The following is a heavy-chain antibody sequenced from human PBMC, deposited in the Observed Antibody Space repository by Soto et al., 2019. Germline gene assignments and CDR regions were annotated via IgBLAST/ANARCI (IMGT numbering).Heavy chain of an antibody. J-gene: IGHJ6*02. CDR1: GFTFSSYA. D-gene: IGHD3-10*01. Sequence: QVQLVESGGGVVQPGRSLRLSCAASGFTFSSYAMHWVRQAPGKGQEWVAVISYDGSNKYYADSVKGRFTISRDNSKNTLYLQMNSLRAEDTAVYYCARLIWFGELSHGMDVWGQGTTVTVSS. V-gene: IGHV3-30-3*01. CDR2: ISYDGSNK. CDR3: ARLIWFGELSHGMDV.